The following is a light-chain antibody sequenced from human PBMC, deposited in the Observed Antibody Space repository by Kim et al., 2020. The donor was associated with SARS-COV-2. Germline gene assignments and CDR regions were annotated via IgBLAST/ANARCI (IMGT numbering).Light chain of an antibody. CDR2: AAS. Sequence: ASVGDIVTITCRASQSISNYLNWYQQKPGKAPKLLIYAASSLQSGVPSRFSGSGSGTDFTLTISSLQPEDFTTYYCQQSYSTPRTFGGGTKVDIK. CDR3: QQSYSTPRT. CDR1: QSISNY. J-gene: IGKJ4*01. V-gene: IGKV1-39*01.